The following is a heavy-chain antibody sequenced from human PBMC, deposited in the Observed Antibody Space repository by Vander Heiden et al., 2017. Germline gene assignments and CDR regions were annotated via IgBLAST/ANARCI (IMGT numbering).Heavy chain of an antibody. Sequence: EVQLVESGGGLVKPGGSLRLSCLASGFTFRSHSMNWVRQAPGKGLEWVSSISSSSSYIYYADSVKGRFTIARDNAKNSLYLQMNSLRAEDTAVYYCASWSGERIAARLQDYWGQGTLVTVSS. CDR3: ASWSGERIAARLQDY. D-gene: IGHD6-6*01. J-gene: IGHJ4*02. V-gene: IGHV3-21*01. CDR2: ISSSSSYI. CDR1: GFTFRSHS.